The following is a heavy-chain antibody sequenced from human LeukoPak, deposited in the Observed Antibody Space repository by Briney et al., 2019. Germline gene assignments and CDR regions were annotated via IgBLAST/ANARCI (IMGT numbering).Heavy chain of an antibody. CDR1: GYTFTDYY. Sequence: ATVKISCKVSGYTFTDYYMQWVRQAPGKGLEWMGLFDPEDSETIYAEKFQGRVTITADTTTDTAYMEQSSLRSEDSAVYYCATAPPSDDILTGPTKDYMDVWGKGTTVTVSS. D-gene: IGHD3-9*01. CDR3: ATAPPSDDILTGPTKDYMDV. CDR2: FDPEDSET. V-gene: IGHV1-69-2*01. J-gene: IGHJ6*03.